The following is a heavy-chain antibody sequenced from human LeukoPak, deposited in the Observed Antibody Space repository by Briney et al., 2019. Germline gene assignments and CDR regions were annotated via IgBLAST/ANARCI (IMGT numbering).Heavy chain of an antibody. J-gene: IGHJ4*02. CDR2: ISGSGGST. CDR3: ARSLRAYYFDY. D-gene: IGHD3-10*01. V-gene: IGHV3-23*01. Sequence: PGGSLRLSCAASGFTFSSYAMSWVRQAPGKGLEWVSAISGSGGSTYYADSVKGRFTISRDNAKNSLYLQMNSLRAEDTAVYYCARSLRAYYFDYWGRGTLVTVSS. CDR1: GFTFSSYA.